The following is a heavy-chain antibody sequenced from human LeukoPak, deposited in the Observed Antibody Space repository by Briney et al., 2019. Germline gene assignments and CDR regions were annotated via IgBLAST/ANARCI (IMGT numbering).Heavy chain of an antibody. CDR1: GFTFSSYS. D-gene: IGHD3-10*01. J-gene: IGHJ4*02. V-gene: IGHV3-21*04. CDR2: ISSSSSYI. CDR3: AKTDLFTMVRETLGDY. Sequence: GGSLRLSCAASGFTFSSYSMNWVRQAPGKGLEWVSSISSSSSYIYYADSVKGRFTISRDNAKNSLYLQMNSLRAEDTAVYYCAKTDLFTMVRETLGDYWGQGTLVTVSS.